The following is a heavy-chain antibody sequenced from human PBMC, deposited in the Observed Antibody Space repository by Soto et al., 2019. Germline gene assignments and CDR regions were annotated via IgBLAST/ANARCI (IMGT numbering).Heavy chain of an antibody. Sequence: GGSLRLSCAASGFTFSSYWMHWVRQAPGKGLVWVSRINSDGSSTSYADSVKGRFTISRDNAKNTLYLQMNSLRAEDTAVYYWLRGEITTHYGMDVWGQGTTVTVSS. D-gene: IGHD3-16*01. CDR2: INSDGSST. CDR3: LRGEITTHYGMDV. V-gene: IGHV3-74*01. J-gene: IGHJ6*02. CDR1: GFTFSSYW.